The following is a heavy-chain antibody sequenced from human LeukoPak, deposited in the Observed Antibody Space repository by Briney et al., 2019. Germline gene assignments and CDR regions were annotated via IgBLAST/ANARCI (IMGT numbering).Heavy chain of an antibody. CDR3: ARWFGYSYGLYYFDY. Sequence: GGSLRLSCAASGFTFSSYSMNWVRQAPGKGLEWVSSISSSSYIYYADSVKGRFTISRDNAKSSLYLQMYSLRAEDTAVYYCARWFGYSYGLYYFDYWGQGTLVTVSS. J-gene: IGHJ4*02. CDR1: GFTFSSYS. D-gene: IGHD5-18*01. V-gene: IGHV3-21*01. CDR2: ISSSSYI.